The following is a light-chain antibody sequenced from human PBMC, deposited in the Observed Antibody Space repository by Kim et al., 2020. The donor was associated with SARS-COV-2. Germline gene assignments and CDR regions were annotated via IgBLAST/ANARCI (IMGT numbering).Light chain of an antibody. CDR3: AAWDDSLNAWV. J-gene: IGLJ3*02. V-gene: IGLV1-44*01. Sequence: ELTQPPSASGTPGQRVTISCSGSSTNIGSNTVNWYQQVPGTAPKLLIYNNNQRPSGVPDRFSGSKSGTSASLAISGLQSEDEADYYCAAWDDSLNAWVFGGGTQLTVL. CDR2: NNN. CDR1: STNIGSNT.